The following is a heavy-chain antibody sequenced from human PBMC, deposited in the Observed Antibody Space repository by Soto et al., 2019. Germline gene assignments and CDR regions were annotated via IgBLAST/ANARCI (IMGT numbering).Heavy chain of an antibody. Sequence: SETLSLTCTVSGGSISSSSYYWGWIRQPPGKGLEWIGSIYYSGSTYYNPSLKSRVTISVDTSKNQFSLKLSSVTAADTAVYYCARHAARDMVVVPATGWIVHWGQGTMVTVS. D-gene: IGHD2-2*01. CDR2: IYYSGST. J-gene: IGHJ5*02. CDR1: GGSISSSSYY. V-gene: IGHV4-39*01. CDR3: ARHAARDMVVVPATGWIVH.